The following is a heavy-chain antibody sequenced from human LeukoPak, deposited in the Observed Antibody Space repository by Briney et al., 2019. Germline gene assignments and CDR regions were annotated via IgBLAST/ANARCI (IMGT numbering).Heavy chain of an antibody. CDR1: GFTFSSFD. CDR2: ISGSGGST. J-gene: IGHJ5*02. V-gene: IGHV3-23*01. Sequence: AGGSLRLSCAASGFTFSSFDMTWVRQAPGKGPEWVSTISGSGGSTYYADSVKGRFTISRDNSKNTVYLQMNSLRAEDTAVYYCARATTVTTGLDPWGQGTLVTVSS. D-gene: IGHD4-17*01. CDR3: ARATTVTTGLDP.